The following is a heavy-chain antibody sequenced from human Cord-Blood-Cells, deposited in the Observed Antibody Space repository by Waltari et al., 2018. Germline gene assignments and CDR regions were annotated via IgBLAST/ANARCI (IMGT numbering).Heavy chain of an antibody. CDR3: ARDISELSDYDFGGMDV. V-gene: IGHV3-30-3*01. CDR2: ISYEGSNK. Sequence: QVQLVESGGGVVQPGRSLRLSCAASGFTFSSYAMHWVRQAPGKGLEWVAVISYEGSNKYYADSVKGRFTISGDNSKNTLYLQMNSLRAEDTAVYYCARDISELSDYDFGGMDVWGQGTTVTVSS. J-gene: IGHJ6*02. CDR1: GFTFSSYA. D-gene: IGHD3-3*01.